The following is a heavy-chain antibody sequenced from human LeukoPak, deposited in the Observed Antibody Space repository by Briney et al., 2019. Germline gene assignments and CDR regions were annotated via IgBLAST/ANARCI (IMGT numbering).Heavy chain of an antibody. D-gene: IGHD5-12*01. CDR3: ARVLKPSVVDIEATLQH. Sequence: ASVKVSCKASGYTFTSYGISWVRQAPGQGLEWMGWISAYNGNTNYAQKLQGRVTMTTDTSTSTAYMELRSLRSDDTAVYYCARVLKPSVVDIEATLQHWGQGTLVTVSS. CDR2: ISAYNGNT. CDR1: GYTFTSYG. V-gene: IGHV1-18*04. J-gene: IGHJ1*01.